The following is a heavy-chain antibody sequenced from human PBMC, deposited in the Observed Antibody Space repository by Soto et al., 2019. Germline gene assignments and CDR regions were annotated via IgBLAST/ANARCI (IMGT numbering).Heavy chain of an antibody. CDR1: GYTFTSYG. Sequence: ASVKVSCKASGYTFTSYGISWVRQAPGQGPEWMGWISAYNGNTNYAQKLQGRVTMTTDTSTSTAYMELRSLRSDDTAVYYCASGPALYGSFDYWGQGTLVTVSS. D-gene: IGHD3-10*01. V-gene: IGHV1-18*04. CDR2: ISAYNGNT. J-gene: IGHJ4*02. CDR3: ASGPALYGSFDY.